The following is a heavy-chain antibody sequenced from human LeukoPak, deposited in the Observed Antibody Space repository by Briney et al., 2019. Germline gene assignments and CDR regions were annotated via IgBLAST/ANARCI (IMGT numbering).Heavy chain of an antibody. CDR2: IKQDGSER. CDR3: ARDRPPESSSWYWFDP. Sequence: PGGSLRLSCTASGFTFSNYWMSWVRQAPGKGLEWVANIKQDGSERYSVDSVKGRFTISRDNAKNSVYLQMNSLRAEDTAVYYCARDRPPESSSWYWFDPWGQGTLVTVSS. V-gene: IGHV3-7*03. J-gene: IGHJ5*02. CDR1: GFTFSNYW. D-gene: IGHD6-13*01.